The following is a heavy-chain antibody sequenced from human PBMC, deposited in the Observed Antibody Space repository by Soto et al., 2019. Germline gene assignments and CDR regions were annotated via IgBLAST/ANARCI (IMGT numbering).Heavy chain of an antibody. CDR2: VYHSGST. D-gene: IGHD1-1*01. V-gene: IGHV4-4*02. CDR1: GGSISTSNW. Sequence: QVQLQESGPGLVKPSGTLSLTCAVSGGSISTSNWWSWVRQPPGKGLEWIGEVYHSGSTNYNPSFKRPVALSSDKSKSQFSLKSNSVTAADTALYYCARPSTSGTRFDYWGQGGLVTVSS. CDR3: ARPSTSGTRFDY. J-gene: IGHJ4*02.